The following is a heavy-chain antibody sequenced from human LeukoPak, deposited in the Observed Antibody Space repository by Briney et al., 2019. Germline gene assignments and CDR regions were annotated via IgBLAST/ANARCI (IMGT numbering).Heavy chain of an antibody. D-gene: IGHD1-26*01. CDR3: ARGEGYRDYYYYYMDV. CDR2: ISYDGSNK. Sequence: GGSLRLSCAASGFTFSSYAMRWVRQAPGKGGEWVAVISYDGSNKYYADSVKGRFTICRDNSKNTLYLQMNSLRAEDTAVYYCARGEGYRDYYYYYMDVWGKGTTVTVSS. CDR1: GFTFSSYA. J-gene: IGHJ6*03. V-gene: IGHV3-30*01.